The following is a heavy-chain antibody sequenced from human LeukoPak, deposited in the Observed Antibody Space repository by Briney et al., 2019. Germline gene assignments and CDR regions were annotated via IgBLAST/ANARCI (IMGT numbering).Heavy chain of an antibody. CDR2: IYSGGST. V-gene: IGHV3-53*01. D-gene: IGHD4-17*01. J-gene: IGHJ4*02. CDR1: GFTVSSNY. CDR3: ARLGARQILEY. Sequence: PGGSLRLSCAASGFTVSSNYMNWVRQAPGKGLEWVSVIYSGGSTYYADSVKGRFTISRDNSKNTLYLQMNSLRAEDTAVYYCARLGARQILEYWGQGTLVTVSS.